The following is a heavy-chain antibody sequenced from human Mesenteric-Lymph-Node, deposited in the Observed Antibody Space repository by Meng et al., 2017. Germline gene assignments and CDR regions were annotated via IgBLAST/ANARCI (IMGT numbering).Heavy chain of an antibody. Sequence: QGQVVQSGAWVKKPGSSATVSCKASGGTFSSYTISWVRQAPGQGLEWMGRIIPILGIANYAQKFQGRVTITADKSTSTAYMELSSLRSEDTAVYYCAREDSSGYSYYFDYWGQGTLVTVSS. CDR3: AREDSSGYSYYFDY. D-gene: IGHD3-22*01. V-gene: IGHV1-69*09. J-gene: IGHJ4*02. CDR2: IIPILGIA. CDR1: GGTFSSYT.